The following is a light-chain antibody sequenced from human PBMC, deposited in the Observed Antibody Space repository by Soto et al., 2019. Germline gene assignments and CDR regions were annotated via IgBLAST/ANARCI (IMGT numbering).Light chain of an antibody. J-gene: IGKJ5*01. CDR2: GAS. V-gene: IGKV1-6*01. CDR1: RDIRNV. CDR3: LQEFNYTIT. Sequence: AIQPTQSPSSLSASVGDRVTITGRASRDIRNVLAWYQHAPGKDPKVMIYGASILHSGVPSRFSGSGSGTDFNLTISRLLTEDFATYYGLQEFNYTITFCRGTRVEIK.